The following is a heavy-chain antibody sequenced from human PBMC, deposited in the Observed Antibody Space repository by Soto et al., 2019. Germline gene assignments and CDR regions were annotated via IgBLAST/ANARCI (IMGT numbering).Heavy chain of an antibody. Sequence: QVQLVESGGGVVQPGRSLRLSCAASGFTFSSYGMHWVRQAPGKGLEWVAVIWYDGSNKYYADSVKGRFTISRDNYKHTXXLXMXXLRAEDTAVYYCASGLSPDVWGSYRYGHYCYGMDVWGQGTTVTVSS. CDR2: IWYDGSNK. J-gene: IGHJ6*02. CDR3: ASGLSPDVWGSYRYGHYCYGMDV. CDR1: GFTFSSYG. V-gene: IGHV3-33*01. D-gene: IGHD3-16*02.